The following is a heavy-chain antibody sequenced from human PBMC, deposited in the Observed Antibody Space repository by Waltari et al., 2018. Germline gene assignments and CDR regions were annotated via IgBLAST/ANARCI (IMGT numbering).Heavy chain of an antibody. J-gene: IGHJ4*02. CDR2: IYYSGST. CDR1: GGSIRSGGYY. Sequence: QVQLQESGPGLVKPSQTLSLTCTVSGGSIRSGGYYWSWIRPHPGKGLEWIGYIYYSGSTYYNPSLKSRVTISVDTSKNQFSLKLSSVTAADTAVYYCARGGYSYGYPSYFDYWGQGTLVTVSS. V-gene: IGHV4-31*03. CDR3: ARGGYSYGYPSYFDY. D-gene: IGHD5-18*01.